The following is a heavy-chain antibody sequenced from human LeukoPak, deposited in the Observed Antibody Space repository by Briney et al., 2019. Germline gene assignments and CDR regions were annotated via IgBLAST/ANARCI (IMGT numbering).Heavy chain of an antibody. V-gene: IGHV3-11*01. CDR1: GFTFSDYY. CDR2: ISSSGSTT. J-gene: IGHJ4*02. CDR3: AGYCGGDCYGQGN. D-gene: IGHD2-21*02. Sequence: GGSLRLSCAASGFTFSDYYMSWIRQAPGKGLEWLSYISSSGSTTYYADSVKGRFTISRDNAKNSLYLQMNSLRVEDTAVYYCAGYCGGDCYGQGNWGQGTLVTASS.